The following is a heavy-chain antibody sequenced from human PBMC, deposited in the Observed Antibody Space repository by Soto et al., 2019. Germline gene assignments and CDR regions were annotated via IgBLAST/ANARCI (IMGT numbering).Heavy chain of an antibody. Sequence: GASVKVSCKASGDTFINYDVHWVRQAPGQGLEWMGIINPNGGSTTYAQNFHGRVTMTRDTSTSTVYMELNSLRSEDTAVYYCARAGWFSALRVPFGMDVWGQGTTVTVSS. V-gene: IGHV1-46*01. CDR2: INPNGGST. J-gene: IGHJ6*02. CDR3: ARAGWFSALRVPFGMDV. CDR1: GDTFINYD. D-gene: IGHD3-10*01.